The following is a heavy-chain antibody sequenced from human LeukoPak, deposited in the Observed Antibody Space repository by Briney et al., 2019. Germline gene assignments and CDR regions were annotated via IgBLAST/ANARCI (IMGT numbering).Heavy chain of an antibody. V-gene: IGHV3-30*02. CDR3: AKGRSDFDY. CDR2: IPSDGNNK. CDR1: GLTFSSYG. Sequence: GGSLRLSCAASGLTFSSYGMQWVRQAPGKGLEWVAFIPSDGNNKYYADSVKGRVTISRDNSKNTLFLQMNSLRVDDTAIYYCAKGRSDFDYWGQGTLVTVSS. J-gene: IGHJ4*02.